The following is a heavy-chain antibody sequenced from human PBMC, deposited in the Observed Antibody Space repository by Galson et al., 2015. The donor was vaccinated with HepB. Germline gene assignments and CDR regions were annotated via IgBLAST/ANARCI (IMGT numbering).Heavy chain of an antibody. CDR3: ASLPNSGYDLGWYVYYGMDV. Sequence: SLRLSCAASGFTFSSYAMHWVRQAPGKGLEWVAVISYDGSNKYYADSVKGRFTISRDNSKNTLYLQMNSLRAEDTAVYYCASLPNSGYDLGWYVYYGMDVWGQGTTVTVSS. CDR2: ISYDGSNK. D-gene: IGHD5-12*01. J-gene: IGHJ6*02. V-gene: IGHV3-30-3*01. CDR1: GFTFSSYA.